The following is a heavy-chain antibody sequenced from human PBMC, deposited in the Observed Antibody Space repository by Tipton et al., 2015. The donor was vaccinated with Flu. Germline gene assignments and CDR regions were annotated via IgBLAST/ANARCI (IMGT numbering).Heavy chain of an antibody. D-gene: IGHD2-2*01. V-gene: IGHV3-64*01. CDR1: GGSISSYY. CDR2: ISSNGGST. CDR3: ARDPSSTSHYYFDY. Sequence: TLSLTCTVSGGSISSYYWSWIRQPPGKGLEYVSAISSNGGSTYYANSVKGRFTISRDNSKNTLYLQMNSLRAEDTAVYYCARDPSSTSHYYFDYWGQGTLVTVSS. J-gene: IGHJ4*02.